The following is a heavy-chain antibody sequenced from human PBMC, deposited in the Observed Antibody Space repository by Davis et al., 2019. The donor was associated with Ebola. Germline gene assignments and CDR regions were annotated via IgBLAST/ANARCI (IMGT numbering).Heavy chain of an antibody. CDR3: ARDYYDSSGYRRFDY. J-gene: IGHJ4*02. Sequence: ASVQVSCKASGYTFTSYGISWVRQAPGQGLEWMGWINPNSGGTNYAQKFQGRVTMTRDTSIRTAYMELSRLRSDDTAVYYCARDYYDSSGYRRFDYWGQGTLVTVSS. CDR2: INPNSGGT. V-gene: IGHV1-2*02. D-gene: IGHD3-22*01. CDR1: GYTFTSYG.